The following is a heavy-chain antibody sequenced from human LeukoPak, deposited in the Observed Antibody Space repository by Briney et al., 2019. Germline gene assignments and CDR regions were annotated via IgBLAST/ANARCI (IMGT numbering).Heavy chain of an antibody. J-gene: IGHJ4*02. Sequence: SETLSLTCAVSGYSISSGYYWGWIRQPPGKGLEWIGSIYHSGSTYYNPSLKSRVTISVDTSKNQFSLKLSSVTAADTAVYYCARLTKGRYFDYIFDYWGQGTLLTVSS. CDR1: GYSISSGYY. D-gene: IGHD3-9*01. CDR3: ARLTKGRYFDYIFDY. CDR2: IYHSGST. V-gene: IGHV4-38-2*01.